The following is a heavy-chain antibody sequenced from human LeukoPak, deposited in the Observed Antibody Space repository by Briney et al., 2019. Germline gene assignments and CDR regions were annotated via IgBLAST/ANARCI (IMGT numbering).Heavy chain of an antibody. CDR2: IIPMFGTA. Sequence: SVKVSCKASGGTFISYAISWVRQAPGQGREWMGGIIPMFGTAHYAQKFQGRVTITTDESTSTASMELSSLRSEDTAVYYCARDLGMRGYYYMDVWGKGTTVTVSS. CDR3: ARDLGMRGYYYMDV. V-gene: IGHV1-69*05. CDR1: GGTFISYA. J-gene: IGHJ6*03.